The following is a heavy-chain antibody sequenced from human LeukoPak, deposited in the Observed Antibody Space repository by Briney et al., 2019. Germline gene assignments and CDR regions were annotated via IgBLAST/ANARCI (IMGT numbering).Heavy chain of an antibody. J-gene: IGHJ4*02. CDR2: ISGSGGST. Sequence: GGSLRLSCAASGLTFSSYGMSWVRQAPGKGLEWVSGISGSGGSTYYADSVKGRFTISRDNSKNTLYLQMNSLRAEDTAVYYCAKNLNPFDYWGQGTLVTVSS. V-gene: IGHV3-23*01. CDR3: AKNLNPFDY. CDR1: GLTFSSYG.